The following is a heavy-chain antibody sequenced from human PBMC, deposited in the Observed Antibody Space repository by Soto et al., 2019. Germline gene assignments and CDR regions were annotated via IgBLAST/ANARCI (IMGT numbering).Heavy chain of an antibody. V-gene: IGHV1-69*01. CDR2: LIPIFGTA. CDR3: ARAPIIVGLTIYEHYLDF. Sequence: QGLEWVGGLIPIFGTANYAQKFQGRVTIIADESASTAYMELTSLRSEDTAVYFCARAPIIVGLTIYEHYLDFWGQGTLVTVSS. D-gene: IGHD3-9*01. J-gene: IGHJ4*02.